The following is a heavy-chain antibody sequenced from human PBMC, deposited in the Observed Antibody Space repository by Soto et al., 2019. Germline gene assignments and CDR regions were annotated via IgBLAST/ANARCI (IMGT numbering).Heavy chain of an antibody. D-gene: IGHD2-2*01. Sequence: LSLTCNVSPGSFYIYYWIWLRQSPGKRLECIEYISDGGSTNYNPSLESRVIISVDTSKKQVSLKLSSVSAADTAIYFCAGYCSSSTCREDHYLGLEFWGQGTTVTVSS. J-gene: IGHJ6*02. V-gene: IGHV4-59*01. CDR3: AGYCSSSTCREDHYLGLEF. CDR2: ISDGGST. CDR1: PGSFYIYY.